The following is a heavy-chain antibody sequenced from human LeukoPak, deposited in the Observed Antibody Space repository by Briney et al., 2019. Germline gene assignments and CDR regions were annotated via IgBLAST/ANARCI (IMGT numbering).Heavy chain of an antibody. J-gene: IGHJ4*02. CDR3: ARDPSSMVRGVIISEG. CDR2: ISSSSSTI. V-gene: IGHV3-48*04. D-gene: IGHD3-10*01. Sequence: PGGSLRLSCATSGFTFSSYAMSWVRQAPGKGLEWVSAISSSSSTIYYADSVKGRFTISRDNAKNSLYLQMNSLRAEDTAVYYCARDPSSMVRGVIISEGWGQGTLVTVSS. CDR1: GFTFSSYA.